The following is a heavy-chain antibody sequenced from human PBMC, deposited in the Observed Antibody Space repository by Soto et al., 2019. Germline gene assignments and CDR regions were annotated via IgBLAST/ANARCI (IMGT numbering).Heavy chain of an antibody. CDR3: ARAIVVPAAIQLYYYYGMDV. CDR1: GDSVSSNSAA. CDR2: TYYRSKWYN. V-gene: IGHV6-1*01. J-gene: IGHJ6*02. Sequence: SQTLSLTCAISGDSVSSNSAAWNWIRQSPSRGLEWLGRTYYRSKWYNDYAVSVKSRITINPDTSKNQFSLQLNSVTPEDTAVYYCARAIVVPAAIQLYYYYGMDVWGQGTTLTVYS. D-gene: IGHD2-2*02.